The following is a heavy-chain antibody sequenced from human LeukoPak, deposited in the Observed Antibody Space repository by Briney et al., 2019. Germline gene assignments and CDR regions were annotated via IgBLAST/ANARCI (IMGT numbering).Heavy chain of an antibody. CDR2: ISSSSSII. J-gene: IGHJ4*02. V-gene: IGHV3-48*02. Sequence: GGSLRLSCAASGFTFSSYSMNWVRQAPAKGLEWVSYISSSSSIIYYADSVKGRFTISRDNAENSLYLQMNSLRDEDTSVYYCARDYYDSSGYLDYWGQGTLVTVSS. CDR3: ARDYYDSSGYLDY. CDR1: GFTFSSYS. D-gene: IGHD3-22*01.